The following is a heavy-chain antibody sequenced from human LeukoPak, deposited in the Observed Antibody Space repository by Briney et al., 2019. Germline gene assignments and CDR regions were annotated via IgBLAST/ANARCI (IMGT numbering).Heavy chain of an antibody. CDR2: INTDGSST. CDR3: AKAPYDSSGYYAFDI. V-gene: IGHV3-74*01. Sequence: GGSLRLSCAASGFTFSSYWMHWVRQAPGKGLVWVSRINTDGSSTSYADSVKGRFTISRDNAKNTLYLQMNSLRAEDTAVYYCAKAPYDSSGYYAFDIWGQGTMVTVSS. CDR1: GFTFSSYW. J-gene: IGHJ3*02. D-gene: IGHD3-22*01.